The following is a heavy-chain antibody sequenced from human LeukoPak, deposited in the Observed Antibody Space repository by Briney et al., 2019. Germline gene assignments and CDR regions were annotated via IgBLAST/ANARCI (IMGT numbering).Heavy chain of an antibody. V-gene: IGHV3-30*03. CDR3: ARESEAGALDGY. D-gene: IGHD3-10*01. Sequence: QPGRSLRLSCAASGFTFSSFALHWVRQAPGKGLEWVAVTPYDASNKYYADSVKGRFTISRDNSKNTLYLQMNSLRAEDTAVYYCARESEAGALDGYWGQGTLVTVSS. J-gene: IGHJ4*02. CDR1: GFTFSSFA. CDR2: TPYDASNK.